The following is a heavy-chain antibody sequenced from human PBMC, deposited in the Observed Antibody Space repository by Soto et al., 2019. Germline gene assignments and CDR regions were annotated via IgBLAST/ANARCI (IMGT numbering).Heavy chain of an antibody. CDR2: IYHSGST. CDR3: ARGTGYCSGGSCYRQFDY. J-gene: IGHJ4*02. Sequence: SETLSLTCAVSSGSISSSNWWSWVRQPPGKGLEWIGEIYHSGSTNYNPSLKSRVTISVDKSKNQFSLKLSSVTAADTAVYYCARGTGYCSGGSCYRQFDYWGQGTLVTVSS. V-gene: IGHV4-4*02. CDR1: SGSISSSNW. D-gene: IGHD2-15*01.